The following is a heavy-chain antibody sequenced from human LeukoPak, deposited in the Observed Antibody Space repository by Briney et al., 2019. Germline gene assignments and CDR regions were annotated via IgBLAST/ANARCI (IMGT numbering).Heavy chain of an antibody. D-gene: IGHD5-18*01. CDR2: INTNTGNP. V-gene: IGHV7-4-1*02. Sequence: ASVKVSCKASGYTFTSYAMNWVRQAPGQGLEWMGWINTNTGNPTYAQGFTGRFVFSLDTSVSTAYLQISSLKAEDTAVYYCAREVVDTAMDRYWYFDLWSRGTLVTVSS. CDR1: GYTFTSYA. CDR3: AREVVDTAMDRYWYFDL. J-gene: IGHJ2*01.